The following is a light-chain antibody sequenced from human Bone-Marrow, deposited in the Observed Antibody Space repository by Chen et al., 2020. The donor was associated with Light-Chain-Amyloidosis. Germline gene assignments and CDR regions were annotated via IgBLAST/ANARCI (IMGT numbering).Light chain of an antibody. Sequence: SYVLTQPSSLSAAPGQPATLACGGNNIGTISVHWYQQTPGQAPLLVVYDDSDRPSGIPERLSGSNSGNTATLTISRVEAGDEADYYCQVWDRSSDRPVFGGGTKLTVL. CDR3: QVWDRSSDRPV. CDR1: NIGTIS. CDR2: DDS. J-gene: IGLJ3*02. V-gene: IGLV3-21*02.